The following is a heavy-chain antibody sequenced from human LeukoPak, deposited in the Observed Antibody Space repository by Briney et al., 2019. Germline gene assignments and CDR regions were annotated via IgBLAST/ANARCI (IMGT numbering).Heavy chain of an antibody. V-gene: IGHV3-21*01. J-gene: IGHJ6*02. CDR3: AREIRSSASYYYYYGMDV. CDR2: ISSSSSYI. D-gene: IGHD2-2*01. CDR1: GFTFSSYS. Sequence: GGSLRLSCAASGFTFSSYSMNWVRQAPGKGLEWVSSISSSSSYIYYADSVKGRFTISRDNAKNSLYLQMNSLRAEDTAVYYCAREIRSSASYYYYYGMDVWGQGTTVTVSS.